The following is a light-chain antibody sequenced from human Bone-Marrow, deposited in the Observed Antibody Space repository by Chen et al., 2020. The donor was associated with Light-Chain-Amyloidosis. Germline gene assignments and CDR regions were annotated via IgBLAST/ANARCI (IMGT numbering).Light chain of an antibody. CDR1: DLPTKY. Sequence: SYELTQPPSVSVSPGQTARITCSGDDLPTKYAYWYQQKPGQAPVLVIHRDTERPSGISERFSGSSSWTTAPLTLSGVQAEDEADYHCQSADSSGTYEVIFGGGTKLTVL. CDR2: RDT. J-gene: IGLJ2*01. V-gene: IGLV3-25*03. CDR3: QSADSSGTYEVI.